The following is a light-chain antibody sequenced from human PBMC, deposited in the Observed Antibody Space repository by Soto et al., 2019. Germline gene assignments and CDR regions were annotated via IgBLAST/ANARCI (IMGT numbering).Light chain of an antibody. Sequence: DIQMTQSPSTLPASVGDRVTITCRASQNINSWLAWYQQKPGKAPKLLIYKASTLESGVPSRFSGSGSGTEFTLTISSLQPDDFATYYCQQHSSYSRTFGQGTKVEIK. CDR3: QQHSSYSRT. V-gene: IGKV1-5*03. J-gene: IGKJ1*01. CDR2: KAS. CDR1: QNINSW.